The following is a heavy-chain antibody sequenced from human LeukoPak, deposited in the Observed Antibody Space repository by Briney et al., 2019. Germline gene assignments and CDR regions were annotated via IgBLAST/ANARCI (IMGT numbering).Heavy chain of an antibody. Sequence: GGSLRLSCAASGFTVSSNYMSWVRQAPGKGLEWVSVIYSGGSTYYADSVKGRFTISRDNAKNSLYLQMNSLRAEDTAVYYCARVVVGATAYYYYMDVWGTGPTVTISS. CDR2: IYSGGST. V-gene: IGHV3-66*01. D-gene: IGHD1-26*01. J-gene: IGHJ6*03. CDR1: GFTVSSNY. CDR3: ARVVVGATAYYYYMDV.